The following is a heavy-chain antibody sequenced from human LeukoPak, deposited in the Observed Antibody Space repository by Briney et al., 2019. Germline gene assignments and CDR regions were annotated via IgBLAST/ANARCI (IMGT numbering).Heavy chain of an antibody. CDR1: GGSISSGGYS. J-gene: IGHJ3*02. D-gene: IGHD5-12*01. CDR2: IYHSGST. CDR3: ARDGGYDFSDAFDI. V-gene: IGHV4-30-2*01. Sequence: SETLSLTCAVSGGSISSGGYSWSWIRQPPGKGLEWIGYIYHSGSTYYNPSLKSRVTISVDRSKNQFSLKLSSVTAADTAVYYRARDGGYDFSDAFDIWGQGTMVTVSS.